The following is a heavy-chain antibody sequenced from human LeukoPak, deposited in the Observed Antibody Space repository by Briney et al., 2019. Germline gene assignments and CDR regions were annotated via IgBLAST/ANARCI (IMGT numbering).Heavy chain of an antibody. J-gene: IGHJ4*02. CDR3: AKTPDYYDFWSGYYYFDY. D-gene: IGHD3-3*01. V-gene: IGHV3-23*01. Sequence: PGGSLRLSRAASGFTFSSYGMSWVRQAPGKGLEWVSAIGGSGGSTYFADSVKGRFTISRDNSKNTLSLQMNSLRAEDTAVYYCAKTPDYYDFWSGYYYFDYWGQGTLVTVSS. CDR1: GFTFSSYG. CDR2: IGGSGGST.